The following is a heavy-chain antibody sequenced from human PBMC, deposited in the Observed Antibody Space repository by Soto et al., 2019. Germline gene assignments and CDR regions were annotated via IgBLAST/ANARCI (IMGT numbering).Heavy chain of an antibody. Sequence: GGSLRLSCAASGFTFISYSMNWVRQAPGKGLEWVSYISSSSSTIYYADSVKGRFPISRDNAKNSLYLQMNSLRDEDTAVYYCATEEVGRSPGKYSYGMDVGGQGTTVTV. V-gene: IGHV3-48*02. J-gene: IGHJ6*02. CDR1: GFTFISYS. D-gene: IGHD1-1*01. CDR2: ISSSSSTI. CDR3: ATEEVGRSPGKYSYGMDV.